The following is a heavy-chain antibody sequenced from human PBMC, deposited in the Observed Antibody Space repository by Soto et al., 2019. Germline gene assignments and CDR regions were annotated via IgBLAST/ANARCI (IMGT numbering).Heavy chain of an antibody. V-gene: IGHV1-46*03. D-gene: IGHD6-19*01. CDR2: INPSGGST. J-gene: IGHJ3*02. CDR3: ARDQSYSSGWIKMLVDAFDI. Sequence: QVQLVQSGAEVKKPGASVKVSCKASGYTFTSYYMHWVRQAPGQGLEWMGIINPSGGSTSYAQKFQGRVTITRDTSTSTVYMVLSSLRSEDTAVYYCARDQSYSSGWIKMLVDAFDIWGQGTMVTVSS. CDR1: GYTFTSYY.